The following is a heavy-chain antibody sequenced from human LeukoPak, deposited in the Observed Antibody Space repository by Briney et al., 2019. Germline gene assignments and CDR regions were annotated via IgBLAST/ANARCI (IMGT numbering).Heavy chain of an antibody. CDR1: GFTFSSYS. CDR2: ISSSSSYI. V-gene: IGHV3-21*01. CDR3: ARVGKMATTGNAFDI. Sequence: PGGSLGLSCAASGFTFSSYSMNWVRQAPGKGLEWVSSISSSSSYIYYADSVKGRFTISRDNAKNSLYLQMNSLRAEDTAVYYCARVGKMATTGNAFDIWGQGTMVTVSS. D-gene: IGHD5-24*01. J-gene: IGHJ3*02.